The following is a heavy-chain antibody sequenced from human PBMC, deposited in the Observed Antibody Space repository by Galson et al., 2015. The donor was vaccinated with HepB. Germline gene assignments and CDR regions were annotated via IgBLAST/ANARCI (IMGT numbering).Heavy chain of an antibody. J-gene: IGHJ4*02. CDR3: ARRFYDGSGYVIDY. D-gene: IGHD3-22*01. CDR1: GYSFPSYW. Sequence: QSGAEVKEPGESLKISCRGSGYSFPSYWIGWVRQKPGKGLEWMGNIYPGGSDTRYSPFFQGQVNISADKSISTAYLQWSSLKASDTAMYYCARRFYDGSGYVIDYWGQGTLVTVSS. CDR2: IYPGGSDT. V-gene: IGHV5-51*01.